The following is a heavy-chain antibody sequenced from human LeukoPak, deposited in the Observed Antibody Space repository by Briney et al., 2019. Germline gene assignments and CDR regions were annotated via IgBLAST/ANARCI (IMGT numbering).Heavy chain of an antibody. CDR3: ARYRGYSPPDY. D-gene: IGHD5-18*01. CDR1: VFTFSSYW. J-gene: IGHJ4*02. CDR2: IKQVGSEK. V-gene: IGHV3-7*01. Sequence: GGSLRLSCAASVFTFSSYWMSWVREAPGEGLEWVANIKQVGSEKYYVDSVKGRFTISRDNAKNSLYLQMNSLRAEDTAVYYCARYRGYSPPDYWGQGTLVTVSS.